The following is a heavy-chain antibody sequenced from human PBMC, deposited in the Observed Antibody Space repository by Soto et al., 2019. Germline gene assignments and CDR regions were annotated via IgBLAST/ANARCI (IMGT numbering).Heavy chain of an antibody. CDR2: ISGSGGST. CDR1: GFTFSSYA. Sequence: GGSLRLSCAASGFTFSSYAMHWVSAISGSGGSTYYADSVKGRFTISRDNSKNTLYLQMNSLRAEDTAVYYCAKVPYDSSGYYLPDYWGQGTLVTVSS. D-gene: IGHD3-22*01. CDR3: AKVPYDSSGYYLPDY. J-gene: IGHJ4*02. V-gene: IGHV3-23*01.